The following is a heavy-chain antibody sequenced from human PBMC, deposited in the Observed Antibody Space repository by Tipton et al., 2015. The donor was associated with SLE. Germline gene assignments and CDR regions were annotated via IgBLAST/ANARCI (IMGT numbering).Heavy chain of an antibody. CDR3: ARSAIFGVIMGGYFDY. CDR1: GGSISSYY. Sequence: TLSLTCTVSGGSISSYYCSWIRQPAWKGLEWIGRIYTSGSTNYKPSLKSRVTMSVDTPKNRFSLKLSSVTAADTAVYYCARSAIFGVIMGGYFDYWGQGTLVTVSS. V-gene: IGHV4-4*07. D-gene: IGHD3-3*01. CDR2: IYTSGST. J-gene: IGHJ4*02.